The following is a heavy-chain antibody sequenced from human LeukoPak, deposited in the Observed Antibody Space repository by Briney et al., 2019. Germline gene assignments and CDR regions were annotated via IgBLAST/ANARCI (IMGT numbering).Heavy chain of an antibody. D-gene: IGHD7-27*01. J-gene: IGHJ4*02. CDR1: GSSISNRS. CDR2: DSNNGNI. CDR3: ARANWGSLDY. Sequence: SETLSLTCTVSGSSISNRSWGWVRQPPGKGLEWIGYDSNNGNINYNPALKSRVTISVDTSKRQFSLKLSSVTAADTAIYYCARANWGSLDYWGQGTLVTVSS. V-gene: IGHV4-59*11.